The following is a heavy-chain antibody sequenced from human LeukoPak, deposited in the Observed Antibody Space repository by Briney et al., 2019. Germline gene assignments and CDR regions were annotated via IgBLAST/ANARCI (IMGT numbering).Heavy chain of an antibody. CDR2: IYYSGST. Sequence: SETLSLTCTVSGGSISSYYWSWIRQPPGKGLDWIGYIYYSGSTNYNPSLKSRVTISVDTSKNQFSLKLSSVTAADTAVYYCARHFLWFGELMAFDYWGQGTLVTVSS. D-gene: IGHD3-10*01. CDR3: ARHFLWFGELMAFDY. CDR1: GGSISSYY. J-gene: IGHJ4*02. V-gene: IGHV4-59*08.